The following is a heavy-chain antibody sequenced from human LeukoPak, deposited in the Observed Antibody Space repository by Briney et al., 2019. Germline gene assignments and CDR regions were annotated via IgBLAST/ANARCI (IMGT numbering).Heavy chain of an antibody. D-gene: IGHD3-22*01. CDR1: GDSVSSNSAA. CDR2: TYYRSKWYN. V-gene: IGHV6-1*01. J-gene: IGHJ4*02. CDR3: ASFPIEYYYDRSGHMFLYYFDY. Sequence: SQTLSLTCAISGDSVSSNSAAWNWIRQSPSRGLEWLGRTYYRSKWYNDYAVSVKSRITINPDTSKNQFSLQLTSVTAADTAVYYCASFPIEYYYDRSGHMFLYYFDYWGQGTLVTVSS.